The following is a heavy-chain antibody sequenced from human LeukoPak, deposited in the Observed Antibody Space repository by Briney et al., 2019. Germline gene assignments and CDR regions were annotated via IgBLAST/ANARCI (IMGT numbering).Heavy chain of an antibody. Sequence: GGSLRLSCSASGFTFSSYAMHWVRQAPGKGLEYVSAISSNGGSTYYADSVKGRFTISRDNSKNTLYLQMNSLRAEDTAVYYCAKARTYYDSSGYAYDYWGQGTLVTVSS. CDR1: GFTFSSYA. CDR3: AKARTYYDSSGYAYDY. CDR2: ISSNGGST. J-gene: IGHJ4*02. D-gene: IGHD3-22*01. V-gene: IGHV3-64*04.